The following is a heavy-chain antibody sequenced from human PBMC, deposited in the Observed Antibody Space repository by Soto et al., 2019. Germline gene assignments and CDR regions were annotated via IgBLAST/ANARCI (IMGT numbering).Heavy chain of an antibody. V-gene: IGHV3-15*07. Sequence: GGSLRLSCAASGFSFSNAWMNWVRQAPGKGLEWVGRIKSKTDGGTTDYAAPVKGRFTISRDDSKNTLYLQMNSLKTEDTAVYYCTTIIEWLRFGPDDAFDIWGQGTMVTVSS. CDR1: GFSFSNAW. D-gene: IGHD5-12*01. CDR3: TTIIEWLRFGPDDAFDI. CDR2: IKSKTDGGTT. J-gene: IGHJ3*02.